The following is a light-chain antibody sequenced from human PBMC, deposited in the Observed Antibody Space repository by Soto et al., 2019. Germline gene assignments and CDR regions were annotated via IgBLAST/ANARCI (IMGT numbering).Light chain of an antibody. CDR2: GAS. V-gene: IGKV3-15*01. J-gene: IGKJ2*01. CDR1: RSVAYN. CDR3: QQYDDGPPYT. Sequence: VVMTQSSTNLSVYQGERATLSCRASRSVAYNLAWYQQKPAQAPRLLIHGASTRATGIPARFSASGFGTDFTLTISSLQSEDFASYYCQQYDDGPPYTLVQGTKVDSK.